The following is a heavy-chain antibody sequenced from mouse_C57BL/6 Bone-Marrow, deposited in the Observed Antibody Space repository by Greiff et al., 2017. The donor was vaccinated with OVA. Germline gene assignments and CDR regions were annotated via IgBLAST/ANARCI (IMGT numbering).Heavy chain of an antibody. CDR1: GYTFTSYW. CDR2: IYPGSGST. J-gene: IGHJ1*03. Sequence: LQLQQPGAELVKPGASVKMSCKASGYTFTSYWITWVKQRPGQGLEWIGDIYPGSGSTNYNEKFKSKATLTVDTSSSTAYMQLSSLTSEDSAVYYCARRYYGSSYWYFDVWGTGTTVTVSS. CDR3: ARRYYGSSYWYFDV. D-gene: IGHD1-1*01. V-gene: IGHV1-55*01.